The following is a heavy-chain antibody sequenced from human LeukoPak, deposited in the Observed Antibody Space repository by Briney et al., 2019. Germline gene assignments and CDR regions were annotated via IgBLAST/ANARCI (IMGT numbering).Heavy chain of an antibody. CDR1: GFTFSSYA. CDR2: ISGSGGST. J-gene: IGHJ4*02. D-gene: IGHD3-10*01. CDR3: AKDLIWFGELLYYFDY. Sequence: PGGSLRLSCAASGFTFSSYAMSWVRQAPGKGLEWVSAISGSGGSTYYADSVKGRFTISRDNSENTLYLQMNSLRAEDTAVYYCAKDLIWFGELLYYFDYWGQGTLVTVSS. V-gene: IGHV3-23*01.